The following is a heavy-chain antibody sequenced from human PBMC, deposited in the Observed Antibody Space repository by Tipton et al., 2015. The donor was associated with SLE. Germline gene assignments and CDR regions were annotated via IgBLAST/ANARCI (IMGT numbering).Heavy chain of an antibody. V-gene: IGHV3-48*01. CDR1: GLTFSSHS. Sequence: GSLRLSCAASGLTFSSHSMNWVRQAPGKGLEWVSYISSSSNTIHYADSVKGRFTISRDNAKNSLFLQMNSLRAEDAAVYYCARGGLAPGEYWGQGTLVTVSS. D-gene: IGHD7-27*01. CDR3: ARGGLAPGEY. CDR2: ISSSSNTI. J-gene: IGHJ4*02.